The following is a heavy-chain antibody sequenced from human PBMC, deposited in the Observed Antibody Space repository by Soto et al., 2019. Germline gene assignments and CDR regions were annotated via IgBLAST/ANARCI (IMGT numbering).Heavy chain of an antibody. V-gene: IGHV4-31*03. CDR1: GGSINSGNYY. Sequence: SETLSLTCSVSGGSINSGNYYWSWIRQHPGKGLEWIGYISYSGSAHYNPSLRSRVFISVDTSRNQFSLKLSSVTAADTAVYYCARRRCSTTTCFDPWGQGTLVTVSS. J-gene: IGHJ5*02. CDR3: ARRRCSTTTCFDP. CDR2: ISYSGSA. D-gene: IGHD1-26*01.